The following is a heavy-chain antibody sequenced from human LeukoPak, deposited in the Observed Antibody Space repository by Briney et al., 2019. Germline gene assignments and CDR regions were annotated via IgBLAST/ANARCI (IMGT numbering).Heavy chain of an antibody. Sequence: LGESLKISCKGSGYSFTDYWIGWVRQMPGKGLEWMGIIYPGDSDTTYSPSFRGQVTISADKSISTAYLQWSSLKASDTAMYYCARSTDQLRGDYYYYYMDVWGKGTTVTVSS. CDR2: IYPGDSDT. CDR3: ARSTDQLRGDYYYYYMDV. V-gene: IGHV5-51*01. D-gene: IGHD4-11*01. CDR1: GYSFTDYW. J-gene: IGHJ6*03.